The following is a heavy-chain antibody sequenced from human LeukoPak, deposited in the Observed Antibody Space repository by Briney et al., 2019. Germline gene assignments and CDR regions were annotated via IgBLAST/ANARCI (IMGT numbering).Heavy chain of an antibody. J-gene: IGHJ3*02. CDR2: IKEDGSAK. D-gene: IGHD2-15*01. Sequence: PGGSLRLSCVASGLTFSSYWMTWVRQVPGKGLEWVANIKEDGSAKSYEDSVKGRFTISRDNAKNSLYLQMDSLRVEDTAVYYCARDYDYFSGHNLDAYDIWGQGTAVTVSS. V-gene: IGHV3-7*01. CDR3: ARDYDYFSGHNLDAYDI. CDR1: GLTFSSYW.